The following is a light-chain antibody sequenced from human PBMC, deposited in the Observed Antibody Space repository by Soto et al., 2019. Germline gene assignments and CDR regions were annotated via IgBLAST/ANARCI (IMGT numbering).Light chain of an antibody. CDR1: QSVSSSY. V-gene: IGKV3-20*01. CDR2: GAS. Sequence: EIVLTQSPGTLSLSPGERATLSCRASQSVSSSYLAWYQQKPGQAPRLLIYGASSRATGIPDRFSGSGSGTDLTLTISRLEPEDFAVYYCQQYQGTFGQGTKLEIK. CDR3: QQYQGT. J-gene: IGKJ2*01.